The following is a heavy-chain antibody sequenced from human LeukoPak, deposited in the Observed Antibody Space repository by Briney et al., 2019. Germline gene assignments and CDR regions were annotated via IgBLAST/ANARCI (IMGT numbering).Heavy chain of an antibody. D-gene: IGHD6-19*01. Sequence: PGGSLRLSCAASGFTFTTYWMTWVRQAPGKGLEWVANIKQDGSEKYYVDSVKGRFTISRANAKNSLYLQMNSLRAEDTAVYYCARVRLGSLDYWGQGTLVTVSS. CDR3: ARVRLGSLDY. V-gene: IGHV3-7*02. CDR2: IKQDGSEK. J-gene: IGHJ4*02. CDR1: GFTFTTYW.